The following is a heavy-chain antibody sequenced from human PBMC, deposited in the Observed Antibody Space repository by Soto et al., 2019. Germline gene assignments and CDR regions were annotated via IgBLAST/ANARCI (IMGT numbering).Heavy chain of an antibody. J-gene: IGHJ6*02. CDR2: ISRSSTDI. Sequence: EVQLVESGGGLVQPGGSLRLSCAASGFTFSMYSMSWVRQAPGKGLEWVSYISRSSTDIHYADSVKGRFTISRDDATNCRQLRRNSRRDEGTAVAYCARAGTWGWDVWGQGPRV. CDR1: GFTFSMYS. D-gene: IGHD6-19*01. V-gene: IGHV3-48*02. CDR3: ARAGTWGWDV.